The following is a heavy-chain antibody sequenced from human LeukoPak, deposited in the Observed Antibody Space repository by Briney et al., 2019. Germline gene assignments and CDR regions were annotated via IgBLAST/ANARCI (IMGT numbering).Heavy chain of an antibody. CDR3: ARGDLLGVVVPAAAYYFDY. V-gene: IGHV1-69*13. CDR2: IIPIFGTA. Sequence: GASVKVSCKASGGTFSSYAISWVRQAPGQGLEWMGGIIPIFGTANYAQKFQGRVTITADESTSTAYMELSSLRSEDTAVYYCARGDLLGVVVPAAAYYFDYWGQGTLVTVSS. J-gene: IGHJ4*02. CDR1: GGTFSSYA. D-gene: IGHD2-2*01.